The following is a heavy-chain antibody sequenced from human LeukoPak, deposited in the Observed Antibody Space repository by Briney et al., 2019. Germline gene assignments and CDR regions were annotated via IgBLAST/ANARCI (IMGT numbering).Heavy chain of an antibody. V-gene: IGHV1-2*02. D-gene: IGHD3-16*01. J-gene: IGHJ4*02. Sequence: ASVKVSCKASGYTFTVYYMHWVRQAPGQGLEWMGWINPNSGGTNYAQKFQGRVTMTRDTSISTAYMELSRLRSDDTAVYCCTRDLGMADDYWGQGTLVTVSS. CDR3: TRDLGMADDY. CDR1: GYTFTVYY. CDR2: INPNSGGT.